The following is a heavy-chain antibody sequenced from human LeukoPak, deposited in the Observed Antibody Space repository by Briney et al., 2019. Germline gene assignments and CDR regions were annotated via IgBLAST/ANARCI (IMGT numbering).Heavy chain of an antibody. CDR3: ARLEGVDYGGIDY. Sequence: SETLSLTXTVSGGSISSSSYYWGWIRQPPGKGLEWIGSIYYSGSTYYNPSLKSRVTISVDTSKNQFSLKLSSVTAADTAAYYCARLEGVDYGGIDYWGQGTLVTVSS. CDR1: GGSISSSSYY. V-gene: IGHV4-39*01. D-gene: IGHD4-23*01. J-gene: IGHJ4*02. CDR2: IYYSGST.